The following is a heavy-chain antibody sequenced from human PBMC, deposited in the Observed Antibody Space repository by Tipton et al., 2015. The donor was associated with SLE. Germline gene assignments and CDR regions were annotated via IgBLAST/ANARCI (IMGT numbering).Heavy chain of an antibody. CDR3: ARDGPYYDFWSGMGTFDI. Sequence: LRLSCSVSGDSVISSSYYWGWIRQPPGKGLEWIGSMYYSGSTYYNPSLKSRVTISADTSKNQFSLMLRSVTAADTAVYYCARDGPYYDFWSGMGTFDIWGQGTMVTVSS. J-gene: IGHJ3*02. V-gene: IGHV4-39*07. CDR2: MYYSGST. CDR1: GDSVISSSYY. D-gene: IGHD3-3*01.